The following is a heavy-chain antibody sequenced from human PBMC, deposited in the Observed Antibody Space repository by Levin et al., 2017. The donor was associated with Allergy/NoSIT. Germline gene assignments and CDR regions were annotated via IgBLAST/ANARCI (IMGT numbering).Heavy chain of an antibody. V-gene: IGHV4-31*03. CDR3: ARDRYGSIKYGLDV. CDR2: IYYSGST. CDR1: GGSINSGDYY. D-gene: IGHD3-10*01. J-gene: IGHJ6*02. Sequence: SQTLSLTCTVSGGSINSGDYYWTWIRQHPGKGLEWIGYIYYSGSTYYNPSLKSRVTISLDTSNNQFSLRLSSVTAADTAVYYCARDRYGSIKYGLDVWGQGTTVTVSS.